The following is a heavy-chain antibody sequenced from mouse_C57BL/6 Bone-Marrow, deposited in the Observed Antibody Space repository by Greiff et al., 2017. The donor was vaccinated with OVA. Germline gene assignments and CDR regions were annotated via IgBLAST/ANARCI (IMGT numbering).Heavy chain of an antibody. Sequence: QVTLKVSGPGILQPSQTLSLTCSFSGFSLSTFGMGVGWIRQPSGKGLEWLAHIWWDADKYYNPALKSRLTISKDTSKNQVFHKNANVDTADTATYYCARISPYGSSAFDVWGTGTTVTVSS. CDR1: GFSLSTFGMG. J-gene: IGHJ1*03. V-gene: IGHV8-8*01. CDR2: IWWDADK. CDR3: ARISPYGSSAFDV. D-gene: IGHD1-1*01.